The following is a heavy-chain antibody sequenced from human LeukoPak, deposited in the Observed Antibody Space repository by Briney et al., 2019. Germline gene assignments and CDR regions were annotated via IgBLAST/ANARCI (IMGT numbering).Heavy chain of an antibody. Sequence: GSLRLSCAVSGFTFSSYWMHWVRQAPGKGLVWVSRINTDGSSTSHADSVKGRFTISRDNAKNTLYLQMNSLRVEDTAVYYCASSTNGWGQGTLVTVSS. J-gene: IGHJ4*02. CDR3: ASSTNG. CDR1: GFTFSSYW. CDR2: INTDGSST. V-gene: IGHV3-74*01. D-gene: IGHD1-1*01.